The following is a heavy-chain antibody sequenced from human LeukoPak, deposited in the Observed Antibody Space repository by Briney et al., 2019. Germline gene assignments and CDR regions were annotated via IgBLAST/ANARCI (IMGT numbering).Heavy chain of an antibody. CDR1: GGSIRSRDYY. V-gene: IGHV4-39*07. Sequence: PSETLSLTCTVSGGSIRSRDYYWGWIRQPPVKGLEWIGNIYYLGRTYYNPSLKSRVTISVDTSKNQFSLKLGSVTAADTAVYYCARGGRGFIWGQGTMVTVSS. D-gene: IGHD3-10*01. CDR2: IYYLGRT. J-gene: IGHJ3*02. CDR3: ARGGRGFI.